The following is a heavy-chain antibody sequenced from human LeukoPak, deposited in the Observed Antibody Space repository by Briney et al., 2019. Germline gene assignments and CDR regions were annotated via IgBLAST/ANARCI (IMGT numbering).Heavy chain of an antibody. V-gene: IGHV4-61*01. Sequence: SETLSLTCTVSGNSISSSSYYWVWIRQPPGKGLEWIGYIYYSGSTNYNPSLKSRVTISVDTSKNQFSLKLSSVTAADTAVYYCAREGNSGSYYYWGQGTLVTVSS. J-gene: IGHJ4*02. CDR2: IYYSGST. D-gene: IGHD1-26*01. CDR1: GNSISSSSYY. CDR3: AREGNSGSYYY.